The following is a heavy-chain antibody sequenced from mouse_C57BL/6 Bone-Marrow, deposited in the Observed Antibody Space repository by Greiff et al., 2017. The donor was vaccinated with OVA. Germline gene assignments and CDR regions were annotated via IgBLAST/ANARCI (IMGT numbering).Heavy chain of an antibody. D-gene: IGHD1-1*01. CDR2: IYPSDSET. Sequence: QVQLQQPGAELVRPGSSVKLSCKASGYTFTSYWMDWVKQRPVQGLEWIGNIYPSDSETHYNQKFKDKATLTVDKSSSTAYMQLSSLTSEDSAVYYCARARVITTVVARSHWYFDVWGTGTTVTVSS. CDR1: GYTFTSYW. CDR3: ARARVITTVVARSHWYFDV. J-gene: IGHJ1*03. V-gene: IGHV1-61*01.